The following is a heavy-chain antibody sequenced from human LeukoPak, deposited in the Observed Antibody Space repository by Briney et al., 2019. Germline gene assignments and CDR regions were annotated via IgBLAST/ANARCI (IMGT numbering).Heavy chain of an antibody. CDR1: GGSISSSDW. CDR2: IYHSGST. CDR3: ARAMGGAGTVTDY. Sequence: SETLSLTCVVSGGSISSSDWWSWVRLPPGKGLEWIGEIYHSGSTNYNPSLKSRVTISVDKSKNQFSLILSSVTAADTAVYYCARAMGGAGTVTDYWGQGTLVTVSS. V-gene: IGHV4-4*02. D-gene: IGHD6-13*01. J-gene: IGHJ4*02.